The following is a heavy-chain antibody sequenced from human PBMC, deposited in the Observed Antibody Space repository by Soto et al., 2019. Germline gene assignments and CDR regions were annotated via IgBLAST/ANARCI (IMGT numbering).Heavy chain of an antibody. V-gene: IGHV2-5*02. CDR1: GFSLNTNGVG. CDR3: AHTELRYFDWLPILNNWFDP. J-gene: IGHJ5*02. Sequence: GAGPTPGNPPQTLTLTCTFSGFSLNTNGVGVGWIRQPPGKALEWLAPIYWDDDKRYSPSLKSRLTITKATSKNQVVLTMTNMDPVDTATYYFAHTELRYFDWLPILNNWFDPWGQGTLVTVSS. D-gene: IGHD3-9*01. CDR2: IYWDDDK.